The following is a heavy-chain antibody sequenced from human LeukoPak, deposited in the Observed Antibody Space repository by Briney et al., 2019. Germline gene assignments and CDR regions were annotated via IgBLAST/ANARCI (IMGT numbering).Heavy chain of an antibody. CDR2: INSDGSST. V-gene: IGHV3-74*01. CDR3: ARSQGFFDY. CDR1: GFTFSSYS. J-gene: IGHJ4*02. Sequence: GGSLRLSCAASGFTFSSYSMSWVRQAPGKGLVWVSRINSDGSSTSYADSVKGRFTISRDNAKNTLYLEMNSLRGEDTAVYYCARSQGFFDYWGQGTLVTVSS.